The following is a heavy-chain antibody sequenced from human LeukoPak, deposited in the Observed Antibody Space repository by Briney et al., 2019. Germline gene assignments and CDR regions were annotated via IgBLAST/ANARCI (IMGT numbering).Heavy chain of an antibody. Sequence: GSLRLSCAASGFTFSSYYMSWVRQAPGKGLEWVANIKEDGSEKYYVDSVKGRFTVSRDNAKNSLYLQMNSLRAEDTAVYYCARQDYYDKGDGMDVWGQGTTVTVS. CDR3: ARQDYYDKGDGMDV. J-gene: IGHJ6*02. CDR1: GFTFSSYY. V-gene: IGHV3-7*01. D-gene: IGHD3-22*01. CDR2: IKEDGSEK.